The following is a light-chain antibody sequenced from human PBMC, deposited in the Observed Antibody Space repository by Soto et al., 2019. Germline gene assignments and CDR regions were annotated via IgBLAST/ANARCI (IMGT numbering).Light chain of an antibody. Sequence: EIVMTQSPATLSVSPGERATLSCRASQSVSSSLAWYQQKPGQAPRLLIYGASTRATGIPARFSGSGSGTEFTLTISSLLSEDYAVYYCQQYNNWLRTFGQGTLLEIK. CDR2: GAS. CDR3: QQYNNWLRT. J-gene: IGKJ5*01. V-gene: IGKV3-15*01. CDR1: QSVSSS.